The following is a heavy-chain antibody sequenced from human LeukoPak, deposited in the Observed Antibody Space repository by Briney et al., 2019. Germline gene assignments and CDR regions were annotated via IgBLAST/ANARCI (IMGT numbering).Heavy chain of an antibody. D-gene: IGHD4-11*01. Sequence: ASVKVSCKASGGTFNTYAISWVRQAPGQRLEWMGGIIPIFGTGNYAQKFQGRVTITADESTSTAYMELSSLRSEDTAVYYCGRPFEGDYSNYLYYMDVWGKGTTVTVSS. V-gene: IGHV1-69*13. CDR3: GRPFEGDYSNYLYYMDV. J-gene: IGHJ6*03. CDR1: GGTFNTYA. CDR2: IIPIFGTG.